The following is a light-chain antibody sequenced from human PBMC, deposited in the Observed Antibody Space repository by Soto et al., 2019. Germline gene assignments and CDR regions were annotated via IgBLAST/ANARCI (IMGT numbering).Light chain of an antibody. V-gene: IGKV3-20*01. CDR1: QTLSSRH. CDR3: QQYGYSRT. J-gene: IGKJ1*01. Sequence: VFAQSPCTLSLSPRERATLSCRASQTLSSRHLAWYQQKPGQAPRLLIYGSSSRATDIPDRFSGSGSGTDFTLTISTLEPEDFAIYYCQQYGYSRTFGQGTKVDIK. CDR2: GSS.